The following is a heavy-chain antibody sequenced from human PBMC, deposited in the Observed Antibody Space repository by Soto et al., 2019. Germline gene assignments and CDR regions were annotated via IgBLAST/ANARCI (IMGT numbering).Heavy chain of an antibody. CDR2: IYPGDSDS. V-gene: IGHV5-51*01. Sequence: GESLKISCKGSGYSVTTYWIGWVRQMPGKGLEWMGIIYPGDSDSIYSPSFQGQVTISADKSIITAYLQWSSLKASDTAMYYCARVMDFWSGYLWFDPWGQGTLVSVSS. CDR1: GYSVTTYW. CDR3: ARVMDFWSGYLWFDP. D-gene: IGHD3-3*01. J-gene: IGHJ5*02.